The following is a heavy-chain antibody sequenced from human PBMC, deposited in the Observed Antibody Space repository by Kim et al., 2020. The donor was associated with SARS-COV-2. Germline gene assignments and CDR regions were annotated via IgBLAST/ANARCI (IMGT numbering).Heavy chain of an antibody. J-gene: IGHJ3*02. D-gene: IGHD2-15*01. CDR3: ARDTPIVVVPSSAFDI. CDR1: GYTFTSYG. Sequence: ASVKVSCKASGYTFTSYGISWVRQAPGQGLEWMGWISAYNGNTNYAQKLQGRVTMTTDTSTSTAYMELRSLRSDDTAVYYCARDTPIVVVPSSAFDIWGQGTMVTVSS. V-gene: IGHV1-18*01. CDR2: ISAYNGNT.